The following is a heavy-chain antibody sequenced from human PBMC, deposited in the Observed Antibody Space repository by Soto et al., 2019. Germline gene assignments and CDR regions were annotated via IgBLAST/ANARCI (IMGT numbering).Heavy chain of an antibody. CDR1: GYTFTSYA. CDR3: ARDPGVGECYFDY. Sequence: ASVKVSCKASGYTFTSYAMHWVRQAPGQRLEWMGWINAGNGNTKYSQKFQGRVTITRDTSASTAYMELSSLRSEDTAVYYCARDPGVGECYFDYWGQGTLVTVSS. D-gene: IGHD1-26*01. J-gene: IGHJ4*02. V-gene: IGHV1-3*01. CDR2: INAGNGNT.